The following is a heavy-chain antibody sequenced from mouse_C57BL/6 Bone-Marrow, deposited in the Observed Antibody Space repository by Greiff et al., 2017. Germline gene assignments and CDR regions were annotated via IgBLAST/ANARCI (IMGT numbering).Heavy chain of an antibody. CDR3: TRGADWYFDV. Sequence: QVQLQQPGAELVKPGASVKLSCKASGYTFTSYWMHWVKQRPGQGLEWIGMIHPNSGSTNYNETFKSKATLTVDKSSSTDYMQLSSLTSEDAAVYYGTRGADWYFDVWGTGTTVTVSS. J-gene: IGHJ1*03. CDR1: GYTFTSYW. CDR2: IHPNSGST. V-gene: IGHV1-64*01.